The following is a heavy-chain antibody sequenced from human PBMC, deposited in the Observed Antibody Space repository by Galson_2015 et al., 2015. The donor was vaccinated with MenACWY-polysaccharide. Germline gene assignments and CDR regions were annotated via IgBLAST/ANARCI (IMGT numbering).Heavy chain of an antibody. J-gene: IGHJ4*02. CDR2: IAWDDDK. Sequence: PALVKPTQTLTLTCTFSGFSLSTSGMRVSWIRQPPGRALEWLARIAWDDDKFYSTSLKTRLTISKDTSKNQVVLTMTTMDPVDTATYYCARSSMYYDIFFDYWGQGTLVSVSS. D-gene: IGHD3-9*01. CDR3: ARSSMYYDIFFDY. V-gene: IGHV2-70*04. CDR1: GFSLSTSGMR.